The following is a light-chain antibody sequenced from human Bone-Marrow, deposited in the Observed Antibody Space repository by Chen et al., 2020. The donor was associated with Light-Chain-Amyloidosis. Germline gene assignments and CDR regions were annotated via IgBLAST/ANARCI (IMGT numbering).Light chain of an antibody. CDR3: SSYTITNTLV. J-gene: IGLJ2*01. CDR1: SSDVGGDNH. Sequence: QSALTQPASVSGSPGQSITISCTGTSSDVGGDNHVSWYQQHPDKAPKLMIYDVTNRPSCFPYRFSGSTSINTASRTISGLETEDEPHYLGSSYTITNTLVFG. V-gene: IGLV2-14*01. CDR2: DVT.